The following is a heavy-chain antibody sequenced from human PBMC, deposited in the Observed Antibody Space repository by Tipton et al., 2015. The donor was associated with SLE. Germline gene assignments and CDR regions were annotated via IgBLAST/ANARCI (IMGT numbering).Heavy chain of an antibody. CDR3: AKDRASLTMVQGVILY. J-gene: IGHJ4*02. CDR2: IWYDGSNK. D-gene: IGHD3-10*01. Sequence: SGFTFGTYGMHWVRQAPGKGLEWVAVIWYDGSNKYYADSVKGRFTISRDNSKNTLFLQMNSLRAEDTAVYYCAKDRASLTMVQGVILYWGQGILVTVSS. CDR1: GFTFGTYG. V-gene: IGHV3-33*06.